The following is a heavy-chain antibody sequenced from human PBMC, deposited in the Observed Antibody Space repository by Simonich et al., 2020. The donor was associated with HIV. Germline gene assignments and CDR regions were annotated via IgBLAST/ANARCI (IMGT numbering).Heavy chain of an antibody. CDR2: SAPNMWCK. V-gene: IGHV1-2*02. Sequence: QVQLVRSGAEVKNPGASLRVSCKASEYTFPGNHVHRLRQAAGKGLGGMRGSAPNMWCKNESQRFQGRASRAMDTSIITSEIELSRLTSDGTAVYYGARGPFPNYYGSGSYWGGFDYWGQGTLVTVSS. D-gene: IGHD3-10*01. J-gene: IGHJ4*02. CDR1: EYTFPGNH. CDR3: ARGPFPNYYGSGSYWGGFDY.